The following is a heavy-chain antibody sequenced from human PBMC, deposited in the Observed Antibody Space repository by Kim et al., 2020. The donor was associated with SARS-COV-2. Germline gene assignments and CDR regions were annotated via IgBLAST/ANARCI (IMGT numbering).Heavy chain of an antibody. CDR3: TRGIAARYYYYYYGMDV. CDR2: IRSKAYGGTT. J-gene: IGHJ6*02. V-gene: IGHV3-49*03. Sequence: GGSLRLSCTASGFTFGDYAMSWFRQAPGKGLEWVGFIRSKAYGGTTEYAASVKGRFTISRDDSKSIAYLQMNSLKTEDTAVYYCTRGIAARYYYYYYGMDVWGQGTTVTVSS. D-gene: IGHD6-6*01. CDR1: GFTFGDYA.